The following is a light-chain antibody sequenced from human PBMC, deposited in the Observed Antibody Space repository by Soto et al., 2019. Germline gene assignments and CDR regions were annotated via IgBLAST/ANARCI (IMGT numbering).Light chain of an antibody. Sequence: QSALTQPASVSGSPGQSITISCTGTSSDVGGYNYVSWYQQHPGKAPKLIIYEVSNRPSGISNRFSGSKSGNTASLTISGLQPEDEADYYCSSYTSGSTYVFGTGTKVTVL. CDR1: SSDVGGYNY. CDR3: SSYTSGSTYV. CDR2: EVS. V-gene: IGLV2-14*01. J-gene: IGLJ1*01.